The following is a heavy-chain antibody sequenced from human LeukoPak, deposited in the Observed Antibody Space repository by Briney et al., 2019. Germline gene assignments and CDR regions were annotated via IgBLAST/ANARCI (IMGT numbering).Heavy chain of an antibody. D-gene: IGHD2-2*01. J-gene: IGHJ4*02. V-gene: IGHV1-69*13. Sequence: SVKVSCKASGGTFSSYAISWVRQAPGQGLEWMGGIIPIFGTANYAQKFQGRVTITADESTSTAYMELSSLRPEDTAVYYCARDGGYCSSTSCHDYWGQGTLVTVSS. CDR3: ARDGGYCSSTSCHDY. CDR1: GGTFSSYA. CDR2: IIPIFGTA.